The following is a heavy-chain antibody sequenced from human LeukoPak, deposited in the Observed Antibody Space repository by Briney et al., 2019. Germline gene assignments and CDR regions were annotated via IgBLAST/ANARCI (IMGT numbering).Heavy chain of an antibody. D-gene: IGHD1/OR15-1a*01. J-gene: IGHJ4*02. CDR1: EYTFTGYY. V-gene: IGHV1-2*02. CDR3: ATLDQVEY. CDR2: NNPNSGGA. Sequence: ASVKVSCKASEYTFTGYYIHWVRQAPGQGLEWMGWNNPNSGGANYAQEFQGRVTMTRDSSISTVYMELTRLKSDDTAIYYCATLDQVEYWGLGTLVTVSS.